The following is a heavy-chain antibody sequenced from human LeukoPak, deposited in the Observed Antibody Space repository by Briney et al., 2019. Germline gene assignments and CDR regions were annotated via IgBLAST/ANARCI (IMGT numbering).Heavy chain of an antibody. D-gene: IGHD6-13*01. V-gene: IGHV3-30-3*01. CDR1: GFTFSSYA. Sequence: GGSPRLSCAASGFTFSSYAMHWVRQAPGKGLEWVAVISYDGSNKYYADSVKGRFTISRDNSKNTLYLQMNSLRAEDTAVYYCVRAIDGEYSSSWDGGDYWGQGTLVTVSS. CDR3: VRAIDGEYSSSWDGGDY. CDR2: ISYDGSNK. J-gene: IGHJ4*02.